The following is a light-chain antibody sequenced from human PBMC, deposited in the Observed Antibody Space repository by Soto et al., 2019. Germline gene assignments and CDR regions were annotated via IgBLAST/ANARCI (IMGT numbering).Light chain of an antibody. CDR2: DAS. CDR3: QQYNSYSWT. J-gene: IGKJ1*01. CDR1: QSITIW. V-gene: IGKV1-5*01. Sequence: IQLTQSPSSLSASVGDRVTITCRASQSITIWLAWYQQKPGKAPKLLIFDASSLESGVPSRFSGSGSGTEFTLTISSLQPDDFATYYCQQYNSYSWTFGQGTKVEIK.